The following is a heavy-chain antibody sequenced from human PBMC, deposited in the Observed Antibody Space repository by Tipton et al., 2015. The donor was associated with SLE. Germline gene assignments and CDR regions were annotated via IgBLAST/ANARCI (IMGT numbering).Heavy chain of an antibody. V-gene: IGHV3-13*01. CDR2: IGTAGDT. CDR1: GFILSNYE. D-gene: IGHD6-6*01. J-gene: IGHJ6*02. CDR3: VREKYPDGLDV. Sequence: SLRLSCAASGFILSNYEMHWVRQPAGKGLEWVSIIGTAGDTYYPGSVKGRFTISRENAKNSLYLQMNSLRAGDTGVYYCVREKYPDGLDVWGLGTTGIISS.